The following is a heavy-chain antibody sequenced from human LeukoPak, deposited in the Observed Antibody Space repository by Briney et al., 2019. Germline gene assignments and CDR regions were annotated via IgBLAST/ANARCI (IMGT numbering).Heavy chain of an antibody. D-gene: IGHD6-13*01. V-gene: IGHV3-30*02. CDR2: IRYDGSNK. Sequence: GGSLRLSCAASGFTFSSYGMHWVRQAPGKGLEWVAFIRYDGSNKYYADSVKGRFTISRDNSKNTLYLQMNSLRAEDTAVYYCAKGGSSSWTFFDYWGQGTLVTVSS. J-gene: IGHJ4*02. CDR3: AKGGSSSWTFFDY. CDR1: GFTFSSYG.